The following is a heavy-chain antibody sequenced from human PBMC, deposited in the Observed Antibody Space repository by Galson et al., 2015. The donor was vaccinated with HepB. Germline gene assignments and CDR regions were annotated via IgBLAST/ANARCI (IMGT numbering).Heavy chain of an antibody. CDR3: AGEATPAGIWVPRSFSGLDV. D-gene: IGHD2-2*01. CDR1: GGSVKTDGYF. CDR2: IHASGTV. V-gene: IGHV4-31*03. J-gene: IGHJ6*02. Sequence: TLSLTCSLSGGSVKTDGYFWNWIRQHPGTGLEWIGYIHASGTVYYNPSLKSRVNISVDASTSHISLRLTSATAADTAVYYCAGEATPAGIWVPRSFSGLDVWGPGTTVIVSS.